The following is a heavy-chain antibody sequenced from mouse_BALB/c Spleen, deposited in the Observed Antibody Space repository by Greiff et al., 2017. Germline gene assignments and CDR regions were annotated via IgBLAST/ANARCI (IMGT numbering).Heavy chain of an antibody. Sequence: EVQLQQSGPGLVKPSQSLSLTCTVTGYSITSDYAWNWIRQFPGNKLEWMGYISYSGSTSYNPSLKSRISITRDTSKNQFFLQLNSVTTEDTATYYCARSDYYGSSYFYAMDYWGQGTSVTVSS. CDR1: GYSITSDYA. CDR3: ARSDYYGSSYFYAMDY. V-gene: IGHV3-2*02. J-gene: IGHJ4*01. CDR2: ISYSGST. D-gene: IGHD1-1*01.